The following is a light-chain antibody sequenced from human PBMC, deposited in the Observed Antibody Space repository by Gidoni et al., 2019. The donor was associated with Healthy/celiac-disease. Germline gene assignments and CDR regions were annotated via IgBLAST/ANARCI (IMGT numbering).Light chain of an antibody. CDR2: DTC. CDR3: LLSYSGARV. Sequence: QAVATQEPSLTVPPGGTVTLTCGSSTGAATSGHYPYWFQQQPGHAPRPLIYDTCNKHPWTPARFSCSLLGGKAALTLSGAQREDGAEYYCLLSYSGARVFGGGTKLTV. J-gene: IGLJ3*02. CDR1: TGAATSGHY. V-gene: IGLV7-46*01.